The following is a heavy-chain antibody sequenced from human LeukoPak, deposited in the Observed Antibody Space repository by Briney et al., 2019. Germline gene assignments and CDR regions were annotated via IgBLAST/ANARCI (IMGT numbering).Heavy chain of an antibody. V-gene: IGHV1-2*04. CDR1: EYTFTGYY. J-gene: IGHJ4*02. CDR3: ARAYSSSWFDY. D-gene: IGHD6-13*01. CDR2: INPNSGGT. Sequence: ASVKVSCKASEYTFTGYYMHWVRQAPGQGLEWMGWINPNSGGTNYAQKFQGWVTMTRDTSISTAYMELSRLRSDDTAVYYCARAYSSSWFDYWGQGTLVTVSS.